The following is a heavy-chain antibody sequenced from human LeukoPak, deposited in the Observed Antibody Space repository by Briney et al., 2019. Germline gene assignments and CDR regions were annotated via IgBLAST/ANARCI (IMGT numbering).Heavy chain of an antibody. Sequence: GGSLRLSCAASGFTFSDYYMSWIRQAPGKGLEWVAYISCSGSTIYYADSVRGGFTISSDNAKNSLYLQMNRMRVADTAVYYCASEERYYYDSSGYRTLDYWGQGTLVTVSS. J-gene: IGHJ4*02. CDR3: ASEERYYYDSSGYRTLDY. CDR2: ISCSGSTI. V-gene: IGHV3-11*04. D-gene: IGHD3-22*01. CDR1: GFTFSDYY.